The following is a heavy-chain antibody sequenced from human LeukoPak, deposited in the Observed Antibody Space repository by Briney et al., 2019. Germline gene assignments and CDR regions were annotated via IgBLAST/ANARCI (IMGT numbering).Heavy chain of an antibody. CDR1: GSTFSSYW. J-gene: IGHJ4*02. V-gene: IGHV3-74*01. D-gene: IGHD3-16*01. Sequence: GGSLRLSCAASGSTFSSYWMHWVRQAPGKGLVWVSRINTDGSSATYADSVKGRFTISRDNAKNTVYVHMNSLRDEDTAVYYCARGGRYAYFLDYWGQGTLVTVSS. CDR2: INTDGSSA. CDR3: ARGGRYAYFLDY.